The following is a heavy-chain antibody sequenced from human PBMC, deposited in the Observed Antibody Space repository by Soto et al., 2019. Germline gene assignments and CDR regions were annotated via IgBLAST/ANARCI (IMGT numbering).Heavy chain of an antibody. CDR1: GFTVDDYA. V-gene: IGHV3-9*01. CDR3: AKSHSQIAVAAPFDY. J-gene: IGHJ4*02. Sequence: DVQLVESGGGLVHPGRSLRLSCAASGFTVDDYAMHWVRQAPGKGLEWVSGISWNSGSIGYADSVKGRFTISRDNAKNSLYLQMNSLRAEDTALYYCAKSHSQIAVAAPFDYWGQGTLVTVSS. CDR2: ISWNSGSI. D-gene: IGHD6-19*01.